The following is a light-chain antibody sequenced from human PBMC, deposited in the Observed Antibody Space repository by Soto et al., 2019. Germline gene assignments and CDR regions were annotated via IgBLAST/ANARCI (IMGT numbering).Light chain of an antibody. CDR3: QAWDNSPHVV. V-gene: IGLV3-1*01. CDR2: QDR. J-gene: IGLJ2*01. Sequence: SYELTQPPSVSVSPGQTATITCSGDKLGDKYVCWYQQKPGQSPVLVMYQDRKRPSGIPERFSGSNSGNTATLTISGTQAMDEADYYCQAWDNSPHVVFGGGTKLTVL. CDR1: KLGDKY.